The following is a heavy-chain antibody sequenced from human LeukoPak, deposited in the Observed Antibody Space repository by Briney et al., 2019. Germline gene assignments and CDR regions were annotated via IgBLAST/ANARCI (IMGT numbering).Heavy chain of an antibody. CDR3: ARQSFAPFQVGPETPIES. J-gene: IGHJ4*02. CDR2: MHYSGST. D-gene: IGHD1-26*01. CDR1: GGSISSSNW. Sequence: PSETLSLTCAVSGGSISSSNWWSWVRQPPGKGLEWIGSMHYSGSTYYNPSLKSRVTISVDTSKNQFSLKLTSVNAADTAVYYCARQSFAPFQVGPETPIESWGQGTLVTVSS. V-gene: IGHV4-39*01.